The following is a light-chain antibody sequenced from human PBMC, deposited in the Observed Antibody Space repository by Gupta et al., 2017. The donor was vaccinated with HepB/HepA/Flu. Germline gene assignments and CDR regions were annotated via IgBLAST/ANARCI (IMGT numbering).Light chain of an antibody. CDR1: QYVSTN. V-gene: IGKV3-15*01. Sequence: IVLTQSPLTLSLSPGARATRSCRASQYVSTNLAWYQQKPGPAPRPLIYGASTTATGIAARFSGSGSGTEFTLTISILQLEDFAVGFCQQYNKWPPMFTFGQGTKLEI. J-gene: IGKJ2*01. CDR2: GAS. CDR3: QQYNKWPPMFT.